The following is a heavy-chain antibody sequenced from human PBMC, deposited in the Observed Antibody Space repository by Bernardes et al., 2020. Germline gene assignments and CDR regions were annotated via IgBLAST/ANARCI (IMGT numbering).Heavy chain of an antibody. J-gene: IGHJ6*03. Sequence: GGSLRLSCAASGFTFSSYGMHWVRQAPGKGLEWVAVIWYDGSNKYYADSVKGRFTISRDNSKNTLYLQMNSLRAEDTAVYYCAREDDYYYYYMDVWGKGTTVTVSS. CDR2: IWYDGSNK. CDR1: GFTFSSYG. V-gene: IGHV3-33*01. CDR3: AREDDYYYYYMDV.